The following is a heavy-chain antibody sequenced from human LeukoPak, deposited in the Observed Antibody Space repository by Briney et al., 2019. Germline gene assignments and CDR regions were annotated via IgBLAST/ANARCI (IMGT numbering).Heavy chain of an antibody. CDR2: IYYSGST. J-gene: IGHJ5*02. Sequence: KPSETLSLTCTVSGGSISSSSYYWGWIRQPPGKGLEWIGSIYYSGSTHYNPSLKSRVTISIDMSKNQFSLKLTSVTAADTAVYYCARSWFDPWGQGTLVTVSS. V-gene: IGHV4-39*07. CDR1: GGSISSSSYY. CDR3: ARSWFDP.